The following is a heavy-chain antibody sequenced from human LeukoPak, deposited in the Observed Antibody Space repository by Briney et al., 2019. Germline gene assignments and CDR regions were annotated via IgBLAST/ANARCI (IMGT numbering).Heavy chain of an antibody. CDR1: GFTFSSYS. CDR3: ATHDGYGDCGPFDY. D-gene: IGHD4-17*01. CDR2: ISDSGGSI. J-gene: IGHJ4*02. Sequence: QTGGSLRLSCAASGFTFSSYSMNWVRQAPGKGLEWVSAISDSGGSIYYADSVKGRFTISRDNSKNTLYLQMNSLRAEDSAVYYCATHDGYGDCGPFDYWGQGTLVTVSS. V-gene: IGHV3-23*01.